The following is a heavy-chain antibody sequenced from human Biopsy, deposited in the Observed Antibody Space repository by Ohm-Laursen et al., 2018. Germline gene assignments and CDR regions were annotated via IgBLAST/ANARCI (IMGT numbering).Heavy chain of an antibody. CDR3: VMTAGRGGGDS. J-gene: IGHJ4*02. Sequence: SLRLSCTASGFRFSDYYMSWIRQAPGKGLEWLSYISSTSSDIAYADSVQGRFTISRDNAQNSLFLQMNSLRVEDTAIYHCVMTAGRGGGDSWGQGTLVTVS. V-gene: IGHV3-11*01. CDR2: ISSTSSDI. D-gene: IGHD6-25*01. CDR1: GFRFSDYY.